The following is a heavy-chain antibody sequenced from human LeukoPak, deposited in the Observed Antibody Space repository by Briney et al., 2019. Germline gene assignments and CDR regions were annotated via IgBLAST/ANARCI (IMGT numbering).Heavy chain of an antibody. V-gene: IGHV1-69*13. D-gene: IGHD6-19*01. CDR2: IIPIFGTA. CDR1: GGTFGSCA. Sequence: GASVEVSCKASGGTFGSCAISWVRQAPGQGLEWMGGIIPIFGTANYAQKFQGRVTITADESTSTAYMELSSLRSEDTAVYYCARVLVFSSGWYISYFDLWGRGTLVTVSS. J-gene: IGHJ2*01. CDR3: ARVLVFSSGWYISYFDL.